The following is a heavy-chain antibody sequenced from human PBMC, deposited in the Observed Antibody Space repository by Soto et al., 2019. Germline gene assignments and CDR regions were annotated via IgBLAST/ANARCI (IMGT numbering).Heavy chain of an antibody. D-gene: IGHD1-1*01. J-gene: IGHJ4*02. V-gene: IGHV4-59*01. CDR1: GGSISHYY. CDR2: TYNMRYT. CDR3: ARGNAFDFDY. Sequence: QVQLQESGPGLVKPSETLSLTGTGSGGSISHYYWSWIRQPPGKGLEWSGYTYNMRYTNYNPSLTRRATISGVTSRHEFSLKLSSVTAADTALYYCARGNAFDFDYFCQGTLVTVSS.